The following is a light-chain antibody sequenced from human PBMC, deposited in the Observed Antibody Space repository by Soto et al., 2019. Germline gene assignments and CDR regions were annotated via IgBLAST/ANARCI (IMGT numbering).Light chain of an antibody. Sequence: QSALTQPPSASGSPGQSVAMACTGTSSDVGGYNYVAWYQQHPGKAPKLMIDAVTDRPSGVSSRFSGSKSGNTASLTISGLQAEDEADYYCSSYTSSSTLFGTGTKVTVL. V-gene: IGLV2-14*01. CDR2: AVT. CDR3: SSYTSSSTL. CDR1: SSDVGGYNY. J-gene: IGLJ1*01.